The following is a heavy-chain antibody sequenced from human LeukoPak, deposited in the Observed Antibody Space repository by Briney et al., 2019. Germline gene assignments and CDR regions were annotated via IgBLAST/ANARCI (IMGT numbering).Heavy chain of an antibody. CDR2: INPNSGGT. CDR3: ASPITMVRGVISY. CDR1: GYTFTSYG. V-gene: IGHV1-2*02. J-gene: IGHJ4*02. Sequence: ASVKVSCKASGYTFTSYGISWVRQAPGQGLEWMGWINPNSGGTNYAQKFQGRVTMTRDTSISTAYMELSRLRSDDTAVYYCASPITMVRGVISYWGQGTLVTVSS. D-gene: IGHD3-10*01.